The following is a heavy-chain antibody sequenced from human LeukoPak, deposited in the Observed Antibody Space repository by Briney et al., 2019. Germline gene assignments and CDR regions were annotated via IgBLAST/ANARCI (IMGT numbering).Heavy chain of an antibody. D-gene: IGHD3-22*01. CDR1: GFTFSSYA. V-gene: IGHV3-23*01. Sequence: GGSLRLSCAASGFTFSSYAMSWVRQAPGKGLEWVSAISGSGGSTYYADSVKGRFTISRDNSKNTLYLQMNSLRAEDTAVYYCARDRSDSSGYYGGYYFDYWGQGTLVTVSS. CDR2: ISGSGGST. CDR3: ARDRSDSSGYYGGYYFDY. J-gene: IGHJ4*02.